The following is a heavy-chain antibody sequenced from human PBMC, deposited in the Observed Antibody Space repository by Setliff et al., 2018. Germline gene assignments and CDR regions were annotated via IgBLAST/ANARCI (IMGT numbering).Heavy chain of an antibody. CDR1: GYTFTSYY. CDR3: ARVLEPNYDILTGYYYYYYYGMDV. J-gene: IGHJ6*02. D-gene: IGHD3-9*01. Sequence: ASVKVSCKASGYTFTSYYMHWVRQAPGQGLEWMGIINPSGGSTSYAQKFQGRATMTRDTSTSTVYMELSSLRSEDTAVYYCARVLEPNYDILTGYYYYYYYGMDVWGQGTTVTVSS. V-gene: IGHV1-46*01. CDR2: INPSGGST.